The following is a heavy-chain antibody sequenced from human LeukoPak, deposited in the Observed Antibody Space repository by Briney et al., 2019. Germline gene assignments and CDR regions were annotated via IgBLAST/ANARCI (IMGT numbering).Heavy chain of an antibody. D-gene: IGHD2-2*01. V-gene: IGHV4-59*01. CDR1: GGSISSYY. CDR2: IYYSGST. Sequence: PSETLSLTCTVSGGSISSYYWSWIRQPQGKGREWIGYIYYSGSTNYNPSLKRRVTISVDTSKNQFSLKLSSVTAADTAVYYCARVGCSSTSCYSYYYYYMDVWGKGTTVTVSS. J-gene: IGHJ6*03. CDR3: ARVGCSSTSCYSYYYYYMDV.